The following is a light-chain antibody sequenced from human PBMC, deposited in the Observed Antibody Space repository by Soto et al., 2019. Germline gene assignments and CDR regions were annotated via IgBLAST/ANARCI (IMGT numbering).Light chain of an antibody. CDR1: QGITNR. Sequence: IQVTQSPSSVSASVGARVAITGRARQGITNRLAWYQQTPGKAPKLLIYEASSLQSGVPSRISGSGSGTDFTLTISSLQPEDFATYYCQQANSFPITFGEGPQVEIK. CDR3: QQANSFPIT. J-gene: IGKJ5*01. CDR2: EAS. V-gene: IGKV1D-12*01.